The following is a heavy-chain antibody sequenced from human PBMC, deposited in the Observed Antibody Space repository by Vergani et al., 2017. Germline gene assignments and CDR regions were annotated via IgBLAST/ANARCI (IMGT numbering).Heavy chain of an antibody. CDR2: IYHSGST. J-gene: IGHJ3*02. Sequence: QVQLQESGPGLVKPSQTLSLTCAVSGGSISSGGYSWSWIRQPPGKGLEWIGYIYHSGSTYYNPSLKSRVTISVDRSKNQFSLKLSSVTAADTAVYYCARGDSSGYYFGAFDIWGQGTMVTVSS. CDR1: GGSISSGGYS. CDR3: ARGDSSGYYFGAFDI. D-gene: IGHD3-22*01. V-gene: IGHV4-30-2*01.